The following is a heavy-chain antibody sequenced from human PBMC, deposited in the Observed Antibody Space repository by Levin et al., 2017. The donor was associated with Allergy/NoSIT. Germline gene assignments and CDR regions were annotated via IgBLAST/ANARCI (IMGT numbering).Heavy chain of an antibody. CDR1: GFSFRSFG. J-gene: IGHJ4*02. V-gene: IGHV3-30*18. CDR3: AKDVVLGTSSWSLDF. D-gene: IGHD6-13*01. Sequence: LSLTCAASGFSFRSFGMHWVRQAPGKGLEWVAVISYDESDKFYADSVKGRFTISRDNTKNTLYLQMNSLRSEDAAVYYCAKDVVLGTSSWSLDFWGQGTLVTVSS. CDR2: ISYDESDK.